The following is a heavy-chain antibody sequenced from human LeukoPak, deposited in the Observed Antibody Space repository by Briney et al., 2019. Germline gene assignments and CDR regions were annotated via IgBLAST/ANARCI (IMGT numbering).Heavy chain of an antibody. V-gene: IGHV3-21*01. J-gene: IGHJ3*02. D-gene: IGHD3-9*01. CDR2: ISSSSSYI. Sequence: PGGSLRLSCAASGFTFSSYSMNWVRQAPGKGLEWASSISSSSSYIYYADSVKGRFTISRDNAKNSLYLQMNSLRAEDTAVYYCARARPAYYDILTGYLPADAFDIWGQGTMVTVSS. CDR1: GFTFSSYS. CDR3: ARARPAYYDILTGYLPADAFDI.